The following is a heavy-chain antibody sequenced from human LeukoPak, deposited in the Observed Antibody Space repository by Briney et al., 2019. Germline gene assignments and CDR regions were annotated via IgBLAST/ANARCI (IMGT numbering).Heavy chain of an antibody. CDR1: GYTFTSYG. V-gene: IGHV1-18*01. Sequence: ASVKVSCKASGYTFTSYGISCVRQAPGQGLEWMGWISAYNGNTNYAQKLQGRVTMTTDTSTSTAYMELRSLRSDDTAVYYCARPSAQWELLLPFDYWGQGTLVTVSS. J-gene: IGHJ4*02. CDR2: ISAYNGNT. CDR3: ARPSAQWELLLPFDY. D-gene: IGHD1-26*01.